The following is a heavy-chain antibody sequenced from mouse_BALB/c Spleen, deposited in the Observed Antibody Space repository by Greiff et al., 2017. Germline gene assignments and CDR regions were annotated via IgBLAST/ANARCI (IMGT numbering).Heavy chain of an antibody. J-gene: IGHJ2*01. Sequence: VQLQQPGAELVKPGASVKMSCKASGYTFTSYWMHWVKQRPGQGLEWIGVIDPSDSYTSYNQKFKGKATLTVDTSSSTAYMQLSSLTSEDSAVYYCTRKNPYDYFDYWGQGTTLTVSS. V-gene: IGHV1S127*01. CDR3: TRKNPYDYFDY. CDR2: IDPSDSYT. D-gene: IGHD2-3*01. CDR1: GYTFTSYW.